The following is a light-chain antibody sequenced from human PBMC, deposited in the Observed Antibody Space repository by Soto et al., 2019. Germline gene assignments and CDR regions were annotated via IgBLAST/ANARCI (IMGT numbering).Light chain of an antibody. CDR2: DVS. CDR1: SSDVGGYNY. V-gene: IGLV2-11*01. Sequence: QSALTQPLPASGSPGQSVTISCTGTSSDVGGYNYVSWYQQHPSKDPKLLVYDVSKRPSGVPDRFSGCQSGNTASLTIYGLQAEDEADYYCCSYAGSYNVVFGGGTKLTFL. CDR3: CSYAGSYNVV. J-gene: IGLJ2*01.